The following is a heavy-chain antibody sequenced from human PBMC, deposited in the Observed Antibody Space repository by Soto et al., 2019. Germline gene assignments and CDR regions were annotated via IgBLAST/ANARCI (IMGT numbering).Heavy chain of an antibody. CDR2: IYYSGST. CDR1: GGSVSSNSYY. J-gene: IGHJ4*02. V-gene: IGHV4-61*01. Sequence: SETLSLTCAVSGGSVSSNSYYWNWIRQPPGKGLEWIGYIYYSGSTNYNPSLKSRVTILVDTSKKQFSLKLSSVTAADTAVYYCARGSSSWWDYFASWAQRSLVTVSS. CDR3: ARGSSSWWDYFAS. D-gene: IGHD6-13*01.